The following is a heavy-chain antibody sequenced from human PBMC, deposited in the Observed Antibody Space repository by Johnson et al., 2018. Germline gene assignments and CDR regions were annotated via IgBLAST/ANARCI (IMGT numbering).Heavy chain of an antibody. Sequence: VQLLESGGGLVKPGGSLRLSCTASGFTFSSYSMNWVRQAPGKGLEWVSSISSSSTYIYYADSVKGRFTISRDNAKNSLYLKMNSLRAEDTGVYYCARDRGYYYGMDVWGQGTTVTVSS. CDR1: GFTFSSYS. CDR2: ISSSSTYI. CDR3: ARDRGYYYGMDV. J-gene: IGHJ6*02. V-gene: IGHV3-21*01.